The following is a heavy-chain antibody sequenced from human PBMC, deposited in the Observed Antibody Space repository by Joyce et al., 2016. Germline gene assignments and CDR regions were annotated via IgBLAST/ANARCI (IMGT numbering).Heavy chain of an antibody. V-gene: IGHV4-4*02. CDR1: GGSISSAHW. D-gene: IGHD5-12*01. J-gene: IGHJ5*01. CDR2: ICLGGST. Sequence: QVQLQESGPGLVKPSGTLSLTCAVSGGSISSAHWWSWVRQPPGKGLEWIGEICLGGSTTYNPSLKSRVTISVDKSKNQLSLKMNSVTAADTAVYYCARNGAYSQDSWGQGTLVTVSS. CDR3: ARNGAYSQDS.